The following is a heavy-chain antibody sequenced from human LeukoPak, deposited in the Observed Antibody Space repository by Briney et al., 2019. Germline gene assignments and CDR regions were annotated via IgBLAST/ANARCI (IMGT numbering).Heavy chain of an antibody. D-gene: IGHD3-3*02. CDR2: ISPNTGDT. CDR1: GYTFTSYG. V-gene: IGHV1-18*01. CDR3: ARAPSGTAFGPGDY. Sequence: GASVKVSFKASGYTFTSYGITWVRQAPGQGLEWMGWISPNTGDTVSAQKLQDRVTMTTDTSTSTAFMELRSLRFDDTAVYFCARAPSGTAFGPGDYWGQGTLVTVSS. J-gene: IGHJ4*02.